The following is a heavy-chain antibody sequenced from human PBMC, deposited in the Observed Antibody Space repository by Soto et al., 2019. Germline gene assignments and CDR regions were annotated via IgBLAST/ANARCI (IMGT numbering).Heavy chain of an antibody. CDR1: GFTFSNCW. CDR2: IKQDGSGK. J-gene: IGHJ3*02. CDR3: ASDAFTFPEPVSSEAFDI. D-gene: IGHD1-26*01. V-gene: IGHV3-7*01. Sequence: EVQLVESGGGLVQPGGSLRLSCAASGFTFSNCWMSWVRQAPGKGLEWVANIKQDGSGKYYVDSVKGRFTISRDNARNSLYLQMNDLRADDTAVYYCASDAFTFPEPVSSEAFDIWGKGTMVTVSS.